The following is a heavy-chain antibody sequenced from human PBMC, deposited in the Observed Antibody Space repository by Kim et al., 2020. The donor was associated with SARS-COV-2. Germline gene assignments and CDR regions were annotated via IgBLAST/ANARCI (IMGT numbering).Heavy chain of an antibody. Sequence: SETLSLTCTVSGASISSGGYYWSWIRQHPGKGLEWIGYIYYSGSTYYNPSLKSRVTISVDTSKNQFSLKLSSVTAADTAVYYCARKRTYYYDSSGYSYFDYWGQGTLVTVSS. J-gene: IGHJ4*02. CDR3: ARKRTYYYDSSGYSYFDY. V-gene: IGHV4-31*03. CDR1: GASISSGGYY. D-gene: IGHD3-22*01. CDR2: IYYSGST.